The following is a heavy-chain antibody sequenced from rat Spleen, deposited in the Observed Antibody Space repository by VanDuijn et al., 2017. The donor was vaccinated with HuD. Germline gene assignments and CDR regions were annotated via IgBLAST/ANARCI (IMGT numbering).Heavy chain of an antibody. CDR3: TRDSNNNYGAYWYFDF. D-gene: IGHD1-10*01. J-gene: IGHJ1*01. V-gene: IGHV2-13*01. CDR2: IWGNGNA. Sequence: QVQLKESGPGLVQPSQTLSLTCTVSGFSLSNYGVIWVRRPPGKGLEWMGVIWGNGNANYNSALKSRLSISRDTSKSQVYLKMNSLLTDDTGTYYCTRDSNNNYGAYWYFDFWGPGTMVTVSS. CDR1: GFSLSNYG.